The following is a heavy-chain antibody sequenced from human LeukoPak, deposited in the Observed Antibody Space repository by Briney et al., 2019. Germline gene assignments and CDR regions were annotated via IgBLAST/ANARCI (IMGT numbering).Heavy chain of an antibody. D-gene: IGHD6-13*01. Sequence: SETLSLTCTVSGGSISSGDYYWSWIRQPPGKGLEWIGYIYYSGSTYYNPSLKSRVTISVDTSKNQFSLKLSSVTAADTAVYYCARVVAAAMIRGFFDYWGQGTLVTVSS. V-gene: IGHV4-30-4*08. CDR1: GGSISSGDYY. CDR2: IYYSGST. CDR3: ARVVAAAMIRGFFDY. J-gene: IGHJ4*02.